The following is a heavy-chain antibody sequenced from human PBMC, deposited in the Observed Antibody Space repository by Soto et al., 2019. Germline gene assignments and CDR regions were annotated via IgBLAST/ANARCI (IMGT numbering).Heavy chain of an antibody. CDR2: ISPNGDST. V-gene: IGHV3-23*01. J-gene: IGHJ3*01. CDR1: GFTFNNYA. D-gene: IGHD4-17*01. Sequence: EVQLLESGGGLVQPGGSLRLACAASGFTFNNYAMNWVRQAPGRGLEWVSIISPNGDSTYYADSVKGRCTMYRDKSQNPVFLQSNSLSVEDTAIYLCSKVLLTDYLRHAPHLWGQATLVTVSS. CDR3: SKVLLTDYLRHAPHL.